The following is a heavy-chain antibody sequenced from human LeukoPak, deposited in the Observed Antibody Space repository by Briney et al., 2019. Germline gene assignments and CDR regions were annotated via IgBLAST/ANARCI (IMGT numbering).Heavy chain of an antibody. J-gene: IGHJ4*02. CDR1: GYTFTDYY. CDR3: VILAAGTLGY. V-gene: IGHV1-2*02. Sequence: ASVKVSCKASGYTFTDYYIHWVRQAPGQGLEWMGWINPNSGGTNYAQKFQGRVTMTRDTSISTAYMGLSRLKSDDTAVYYCVILAAGTLGYWGQGTLVTVSS. CDR2: INPNSGGT. D-gene: IGHD6-13*01.